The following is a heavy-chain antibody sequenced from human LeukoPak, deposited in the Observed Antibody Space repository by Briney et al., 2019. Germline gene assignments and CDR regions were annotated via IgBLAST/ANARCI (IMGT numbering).Heavy chain of an antibody. CDR3: ARDDCSTTPCYAY. CDR1: GFPFTNYG. D-gene: IGHD2-2*01. V-gene: IGHV3-33*01. CDR2: IWYDGSKT. J-gene: IGHJ4*02. Sequence: GGSLRLSCTTSGFPFTNYGINLVRQAPGKGLEWVAAIWYDGSKTSYTDSVKGRFTVSRDISKNTVYLQMNGLKAEDTAVYYCARDDCSTTPCYAYWGQGTLVTVSS.